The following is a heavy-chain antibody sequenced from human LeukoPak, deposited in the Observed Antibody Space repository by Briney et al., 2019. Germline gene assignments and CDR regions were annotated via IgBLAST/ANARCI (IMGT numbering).Heavy chain of an antibody. J-gene: IGHJ4*02. CDR3: ARGVDTAMVADY. D-gene: IGHD5-18*01. V-gene: IGHV4-34*01. CDR2: INHSGST. CDR1: GGSFSGYY. Sequence: SETLSLTCAVYGGSFSGYYWSWIRQPPGKGLEWIGEINHSGSTNYNPSLKSRVTISVDTSKNQFSLKLSSVTAADTAVYYCARGVDTAMVADYWGQGTLVTVSS.